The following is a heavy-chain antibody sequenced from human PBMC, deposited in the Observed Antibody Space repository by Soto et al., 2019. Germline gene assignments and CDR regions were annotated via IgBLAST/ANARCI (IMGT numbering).Heavy chain of an antibody. CDR3: AQDHAIKILRFSEWSIAGGWFDP. J-gene: IGHJ5*02. CDR2: ISGSGDST. Sequence: GGSLRLSCVVSGFTFSSYAMSWVRQAPGEGLQWVSVISGSGDSTYYADSVKGRFTISRDNSKNTLYLQMNSLRAEDTAVYYCAQDHAIKILRFSEWSIAGGWFDPWGQGTLVTVSS. CDR1: GFTFSSYA. V-gene: IGHV3-23*01. D-gene: IGHD3-3*01.